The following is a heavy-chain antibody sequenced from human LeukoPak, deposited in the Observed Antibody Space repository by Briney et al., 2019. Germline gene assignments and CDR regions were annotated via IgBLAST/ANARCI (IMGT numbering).Heavy chain of an antibody. J-gene: IGHJ4*02. Sequence: GGSLRLSCAASGFTFSSYAMSWVRQAPGKGLEWVSSISGGGSGTYYADSVKGRFTISRDNAENSLYLQMNSLRVEDTAVYYCARDRGWRLLDYWGQGTLVTVSS. CDR3: ARDRGWRLLDY. CDR2: ISGGGSGT. V-gene: IGHV3-21*01. D-gene: IGHD6-25*01. CDR1: GFTFSSYA.